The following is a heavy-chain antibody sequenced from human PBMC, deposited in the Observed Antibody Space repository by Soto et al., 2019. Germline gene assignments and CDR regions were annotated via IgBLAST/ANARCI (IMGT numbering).Heavy chain of an antibody. Sequence: PGGSLRLSCAASGFTFSSYGMHWVRQAPGKGLEWVAVISYDGSNKYYADSVKGRFTISRDNSKNTLYLQMNSLRAEDTAVYYCAKPLRITIFGVVIADQRYYYGMDVWGQGTTVTVYS. J-gene: IGHJ6*02. D-gene: IGHD3-3*01. CDR2: ISYDGSNK. CDR3: AKPLRITIFGVVIADQRYYYGMDV. V-gene: IGHV3-30*18. CDR1: GFTFSSYG.